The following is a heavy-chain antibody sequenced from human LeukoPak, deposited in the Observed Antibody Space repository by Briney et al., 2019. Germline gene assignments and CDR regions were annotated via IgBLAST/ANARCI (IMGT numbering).Heavy chain of an antibody. CDR3: ARDNHWAFDY. CDR1: GFTVSSNY. CDR2: INRDGRTT. Sequence: PGGSLRLSCAASGFTVSSNYMSWVRQAPGKGLEWVSLINRDGRTTYYADSVKDRFTISRDNSRNSLYLQMNSLRADDTAVYYCARDNHWAFDYWGQGTPVTVSS. D-gene: IGHD3-16*01. V-gene: IGHV3-53*01. J-gene: IGHJ4*02.